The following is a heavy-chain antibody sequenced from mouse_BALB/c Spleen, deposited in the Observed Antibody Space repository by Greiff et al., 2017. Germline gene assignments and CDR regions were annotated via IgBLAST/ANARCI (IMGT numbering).Heavy chain of an antibody. V-gene: IGHV5-17*02. J-gene: IGHJ4*01. CDR1: GFTFSSFG. Sequence: EVQVVESGGGLVQPGGSRKLSCAASGFTFSSFGMHWVRQAPEKGLEWVAYISSGSSTIYYADTVKGRFTISRDNPKNTLFLQMTSLRSEDTAMYYCARYYYGSSYLAMDYWGQGTSVTVSS. CDR3: ARYYYGSSYLAMDY. D-gene: IGHD1-1*01. CDR2: ISSGSSTI.